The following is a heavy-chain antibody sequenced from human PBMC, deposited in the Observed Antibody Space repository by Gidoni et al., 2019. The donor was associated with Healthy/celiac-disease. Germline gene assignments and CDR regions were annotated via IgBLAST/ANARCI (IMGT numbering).Heavy chain of an antibody. V-gene: IGHV3-7*03. CDR2: IKQDGSEK. CDR3: ARGAVLRFLEWLLGPLDV. D-gene: IGHD3-3*01. Sequence: EVQLVESGGGLVQPGGSLRLSCAASGFTFSSYWMSWVRQAPGKGLEWVANIKQDGSEKYYVDSVKGRFTISRDNAKNSLYLQMNSLRAEDTAVYYCARGAVLRFLEWLLGPLDVWGQGTTVTVSS. J-gene: IGHJ6*02. CDR1: GFTFSSYW.